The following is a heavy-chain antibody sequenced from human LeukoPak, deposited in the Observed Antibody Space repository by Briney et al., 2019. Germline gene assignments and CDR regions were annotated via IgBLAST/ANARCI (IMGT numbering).Heavy chain of an antibody. Sequence: SETLSLTCAVYGGSFSGYYWSWIRQPPGKGLEWIGEINHSGSTNYNPSLKSRVTISVDTSKNQFSLKLSSVTAADTAVYYCARVPPDYNDLHDALDLWGQGTVVTVSS. CDR1: GGSFSGYY. CDR3: ARVPPDYNDLHDALDL. D-gene: IGHD4-17*01. V-gene: IGHV4-34*01. J-gene: IGHJ3*01. CDR2: INHSGST.